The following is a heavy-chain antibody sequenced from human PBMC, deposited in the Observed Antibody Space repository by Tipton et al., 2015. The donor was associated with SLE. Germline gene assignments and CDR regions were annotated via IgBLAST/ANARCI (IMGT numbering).Heavy chain of an antibody. CDR1: GDSISSGSYC. V-gene: IGHV4-31*03. Sequence: TLSLTCTVSGDSISSGSYCWSWIRQHPVRGLEWIGYIYDSGSTYYNPSLKSRVTISVDTSKNQFSLKLTAVTAADTAVYYCARTLDALDIWGQGTLVTVSS. CDR3: ARTLDALDI. CDR2: IYDSGST. J-gene: IGHJ3*02.